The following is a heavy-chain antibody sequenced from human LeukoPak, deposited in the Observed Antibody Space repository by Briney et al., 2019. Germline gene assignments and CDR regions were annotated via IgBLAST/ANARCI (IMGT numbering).Heavy chain of an antibody. CDR2: ISGSGGST. CDR1: GFTFSSYA. V-gene: IGHV3-23*01. D-gene: IGHD3-9*01. J-gene: IGHJ4*02. CDR3: AKAQNNYDILTGYSY. Sequence: QSGGSLRLSCAASGFTFSSYAMSWVRQAPGKGLEWVSAISGSGGSTYHADSVKGRFTISRDNSKNTLYLQMNSLRAEDTAVYYCAKAQNNYDILTGYSYWGQGTLVTVSS.